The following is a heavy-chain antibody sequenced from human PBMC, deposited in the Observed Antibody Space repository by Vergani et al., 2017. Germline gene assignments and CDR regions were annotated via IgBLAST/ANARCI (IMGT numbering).Heavy chain of an antibody. CDR2: ISYDGSNK. V-gene: IGHV3-30*18. CDR1: GFTFSSYG. Sequence: QVQLVESGGGVVQPGRSLRLSCAASGFTFSSYGMHWVRQAPGKGLEWVAVISYDGSNKYYADSVKGRFTISRDNSKNTLYLQMNSLRAEDTAVYYCAKVFEAYCRRTSCYLDYWGQGTLVTVSS. J-gene: IGHJ4*02. CDR3: AKVFEAYCRRTSCYLDY. D-gene: IGHD2-2*01.